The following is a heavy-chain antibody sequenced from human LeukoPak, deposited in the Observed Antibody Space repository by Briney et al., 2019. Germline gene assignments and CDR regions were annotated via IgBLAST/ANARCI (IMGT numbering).Heavy chain of an antibody. Sequence: GGSLRLSCAASGFTFSNAWMSWVRQAPGKGLEWVGRIKSKTDGGTTDYAAPVKGRFTISRDDSRNTLYLQMNSLKTEDTAVYYCTTDHSGPPDLLWFGEFESKSNYFDYWGQGTLVTVSS. D-gene: IGHD3-10*01. CDR3: TTDHSGPPDLLWFGEFESKSNYFDY. J-gene: IGHJ4*02. V-gene: IGHV3-15*01. CDR2: IKSKTDGGTT. CDR1: GFTFSNAW.